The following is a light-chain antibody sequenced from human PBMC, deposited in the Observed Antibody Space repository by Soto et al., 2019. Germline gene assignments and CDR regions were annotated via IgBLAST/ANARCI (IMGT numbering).Light chain of an antibody. CDR3: QQYTSYS. CDR1: QSISNW. Sequence: DIQLTQSPSTLPASVGDRATIPCRASQSISNWLAWYHKKPGTAPKLLIYHASNLESGVPSSFSGSGSGTEFTLTISGLQPDYFATYYCQQYTSYSFGQGTKVDI. CDR2: HAS. J-gene: IGKJ1*01. V-gene: IGKV1-5*01.